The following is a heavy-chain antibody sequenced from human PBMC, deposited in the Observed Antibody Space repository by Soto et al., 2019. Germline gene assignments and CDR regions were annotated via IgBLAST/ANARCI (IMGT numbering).Heavy chain of an antibody. D-gene: IGHD3-3*01. CDR1: GGTLNNYA. CDR3: ATDSNYDVSNSF. J-gene: IGHJ4*02. V-gene: IGHV1-69*13. CDR2: ILPVSAPP. Sequence: SVKVSCKASGGTLNNYAINWVRQAPGQGLEWMGGILPVSAPPDYAQKFQGRVSITADHSTSTVYMELSRLKSDDTAAYFCATDSNYDVSNSFWGQGTLVTVSS.